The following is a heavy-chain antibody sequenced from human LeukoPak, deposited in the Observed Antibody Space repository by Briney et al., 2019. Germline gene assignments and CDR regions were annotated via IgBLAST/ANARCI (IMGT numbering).Heavy chain of an antibody. CDR1: GSTFSSYG. CDR2: IRYDGSNK. D-gene: IGHD1-26*01. J-gene: IGHJ4*02. Sequence: GGSLRLSCAASGSTFSSYGMHWVRQAPGKGLEWVAFIRYDGSNKYYADSVKGRFTISRDNSKNTLYLQMNSLRAEDTAVYYCAKDIGRAPDYWGQGTLVTVSS. CDR3: AKDIGRAPDY. V-gene: IGHV3-30*02.